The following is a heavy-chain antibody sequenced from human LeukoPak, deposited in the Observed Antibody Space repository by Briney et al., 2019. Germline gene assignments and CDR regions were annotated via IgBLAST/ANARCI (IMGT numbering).Heavy chain of an antibody. J-gene: IGHJ6*03. CDR3: ARGSSIHVLLYHYYYMDV. D-gene: IGHD2-2*01. Sequence: ASVKVSCKASGYTFTGYYMHWVRQAPGQGLEWMGWINPSSGRTNYAQNFQDRVAMTRDTSISTAYMELSSLRSDDTTVYYCARGSSIHVLLYHYYYMDVWGKGTTVTVSS. CDR2: INPSSGRT. CDR1: GYTFTGYY. V-gene: IGHV1-2*02.